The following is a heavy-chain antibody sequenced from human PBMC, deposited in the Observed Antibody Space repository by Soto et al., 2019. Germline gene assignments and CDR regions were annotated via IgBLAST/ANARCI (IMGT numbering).Heavy chain of an antibody. CDR1: GGSITTSSYN. V-gene: IGHV4-39*02. CDR3: AIFYGNAFDV. D-gene: IGHD3-10*01. CDR2: IYYDGST. Sequence: QLQLQESGPGLVKPSETLSLTSSVSGGSITTSSYNWDWIRQPPGKGLEWIGTIYYDGSTSYNPSLKSQVTISVDTSKNHFALKVNSVTTADTAVYYCAIFYGNAFDVWGRGTVVTVSS. J-gene: IGHJ3*01.